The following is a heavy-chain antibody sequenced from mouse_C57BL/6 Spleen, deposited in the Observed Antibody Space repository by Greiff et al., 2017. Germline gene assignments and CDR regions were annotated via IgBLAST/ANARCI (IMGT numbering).Heavy chain of an antibody. Sequence: EVQRVESGGDLVKPGGSLKLSCAASGFTFSSYGMSWVRQTPDKRLEWVATISSGGSYTYYPDSVKGRFTISRDNAKNTLYLQMSSLKAEDTAMYYCARKRGDYDAWCAYWGPGTLVTVSA. CDR1: GFTFSSYG. CDR2: ISSGGSYT. D-gene: IGHD2-4*01. J-gene: IGHJ3*01. V-gene: IGHV5-6*01. CDR3: ARKRGDYDAWCAY.